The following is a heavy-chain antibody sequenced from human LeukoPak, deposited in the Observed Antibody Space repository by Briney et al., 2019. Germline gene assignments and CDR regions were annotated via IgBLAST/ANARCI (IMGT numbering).Heavy chain of an antibody. CDR3: ARAPRDYYAYNNYIYV. Sequence: GGSLRLSCAASGFSFSSYWMTWVRQAPGKGLEWVANIKQDGSEKYYVDSVKGRFTISRDNAKNSLYLQMNTLRAEDTAVYYCARAPRDYYAYNNYIYVWGKGTTVTVSS. J-gene: IGHJ6*03. CDR1: GFSFSSYW. D-gene: IGHD3-22*01. V-gene: IGHV3-7*01. CDR2: IKQDGSEK.